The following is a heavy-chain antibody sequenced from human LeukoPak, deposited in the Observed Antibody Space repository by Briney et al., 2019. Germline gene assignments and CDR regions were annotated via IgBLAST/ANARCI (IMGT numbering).Heavy chain of an antibody. CDR3: TREPAAPDYGDYGYFDY. Sequence: SLRLSRTASGFTFGDYAISCFRQAPGKGLEWVGFIRSKAYGGTTEYAASVKGRYTSSREESKSIPYLQMNSVKTADTAVYYCTREPAAPDYGDYGYFDYWGQGTLATASS. J-gene: IGHJ4*02. CDR1: GFTFGDYA. CDR2: IRSKAYGGTT. D-gene: IGHD4-17*01. V-gene: IGHV3-49*03.